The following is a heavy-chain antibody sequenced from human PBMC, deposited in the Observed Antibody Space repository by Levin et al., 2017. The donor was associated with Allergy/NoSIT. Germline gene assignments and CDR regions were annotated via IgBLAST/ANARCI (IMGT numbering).Heavy chain of an antibody. D-gene: IGHD2-2*01. J-gene: IGHJ4*02. CDR3: TKGHYSGVYQ. Sequence: GGSLRLSCAASGFSVSNHYMTWVRQGPGKGLECVSVIYSDGSTYDADSVRGRFTISRDSFRNTLSLQMNSLRDDDTAVYYCTKGHYSGVYQWGQGTLVTVSS. CDR1: GFSVSNHY. CDR2: IYSDGST. V-gene: IGHV3-53*01.